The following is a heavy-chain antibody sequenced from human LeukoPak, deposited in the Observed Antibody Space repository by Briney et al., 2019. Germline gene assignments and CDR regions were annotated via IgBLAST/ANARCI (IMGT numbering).Heavy chain of an antibody. D-gene: IGHD5/OR15-5a*01. Sequence: SETLSLTCTVSGGSISSSSKYWGWNRQSPGKGLGWIGNFFYSGSTYCNPSLKSRVTISVDTSKNQFSLNLRSVTAADTAVYYCARHLGMSTLDYWGQGTLVTVSS. CDR1: GGSISSSSKY. J-gene: IGHJ4*02. V-gene: IGHV4-39*01. CDR3: ARHLGMSTLDY. CDR2: FFYSGST.